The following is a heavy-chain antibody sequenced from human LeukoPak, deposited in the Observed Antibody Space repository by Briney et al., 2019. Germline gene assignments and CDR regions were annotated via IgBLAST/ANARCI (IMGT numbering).Heavy chain of an antibody. CDR2: INHSGST. D-gene: IGHD3-3*01. J-gene: IGHJ5*02. Sequence: SETLSLTCAVYGGSFSGYYWSWIRQPPGKGLEWIREINHSGSTNYNPSLKSRVTISVDTSKNQFSLKLSSVTAADTAVYYCARHPRLWSGYTFDPWGQGTLVTVSS. CDR1: GGSFSGYY. V-gene: IGHV4-34*01. CDR3: ARHPRLWSGYTFDP.